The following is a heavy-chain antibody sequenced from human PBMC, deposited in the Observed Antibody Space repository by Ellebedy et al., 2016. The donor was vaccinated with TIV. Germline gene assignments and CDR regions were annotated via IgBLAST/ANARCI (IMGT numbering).Heavy chain of an antibody. V-gene: IGHV1-46*01. Sequence: ASVKVSCKASGYTFTSYYMYWVRQAPGQGLEWMGIINPSGGSSNCAQKFQGRVTMTRDTSTSTVYMELSSLRSEDTAVYYCARGDKYYYDSSGYYYTYWGQGTLVTVSS. CDR1: GYTFTSYY. CDR2: INPSGGSS. J-gene: IGHJ4*02. CDR3: ARGDKYYYDSSGYYYTY. D-gene: IGHD3-22*01.